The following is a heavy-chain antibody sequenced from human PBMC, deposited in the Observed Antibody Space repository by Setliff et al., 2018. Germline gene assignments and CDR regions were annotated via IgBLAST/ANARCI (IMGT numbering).Heavy chain of an antibody. D-gene: IGHD3-22*01. Sequence: ASVKVSCKSSGFAFTDYGITWVRQVPGQGLEWMGWINNYNFNTQYAQKFQGRVTVTTDTSTTTAYMELRSLRADDTAVYYCARINFYVSSGYYYAPELWGQGTLVTVSS. CDR3: ARINFYVSSGYYYAPEL. CDR1: GFAFTDYG. CDR2: INNYNFNT. J-gene: IGHJ4*02. V-gene: IGHV1-18*01.